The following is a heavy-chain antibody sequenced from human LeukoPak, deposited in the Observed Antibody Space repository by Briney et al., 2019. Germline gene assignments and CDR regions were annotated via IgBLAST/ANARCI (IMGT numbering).Heavy chain of an antibody. CDR2: ISSSSSYI. CDR3: ARDGAYCSSTSCYLFY. D-gene: IGHD2-2*01. CDR1: GFTFSSYS. Sequence: GGSLRLSCAASGFTFSSYSMNWVRQAPGKGLEWVSSISSSSSYIYYADSVKGRFTISRDNAKNSLYLQMNSLRAEDTAVYYCARDGAYCSSTSCYLFYWGQGTLVTVSS. V-gene: IGHV3-21*01. J-gene: IGHJ4*02.